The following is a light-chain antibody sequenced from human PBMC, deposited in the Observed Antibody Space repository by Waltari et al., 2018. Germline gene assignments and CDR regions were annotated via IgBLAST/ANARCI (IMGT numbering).Light chain of an antibody. Sequence: DILLTQSPDTPSLSPGERATLSCRASQRVDSSHLPWYQQRPGQAPRLLIYGASSRATGLPDRFSGSGSGADFTLTINALEPEDFAVYYCQQYGTSPYTFGQGTKVEI. CDR2: GAS. V-gene: IGKV3-20*01. CDR1: QRVDSSH. J-gene: IGKJ2*01. CDR3: QQYGTSPYT.